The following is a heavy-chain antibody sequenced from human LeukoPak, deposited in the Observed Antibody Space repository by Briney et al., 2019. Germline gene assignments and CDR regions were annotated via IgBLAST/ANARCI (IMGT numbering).Heavy chain of an antibody. D-gene: IGHD3-22*01. CDR2: ISYDGSNK. CDR3: AREGYYYDSSGYSYYYYGMDV. CDR1: GFTFSSYA. J-gene: IGHJ6*02. V-gene: IGHV3-30*04. Sequence: GGSLRPSCAASGFTFSSYAMHWVRQAPGKGLEWVAVISYDGSNKYYADSVKGRFTISRDNSKNTLYLQMNSLRAEDTAVYYCAREGYYYDSSGYSYYYYGMDVWGQGTTVTVSS.